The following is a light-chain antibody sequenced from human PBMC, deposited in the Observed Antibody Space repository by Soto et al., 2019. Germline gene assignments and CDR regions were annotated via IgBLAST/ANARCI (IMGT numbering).Light chain of an antibody. V-gene: IGKV3-15*01. J-gene: IGKJ2*02. CDR3: QQRGKWPST. CDR2: GAS. CDR1: QSVSSN. Sequence: EIVLAESPGALSLSPGERAGLSCRASQSVSSNLAWYQQKPGQAPRLLIYGASTRATDVPARFSGGGSGTQFPLTISSLQSEDFALYFCQQRGKWPSTFGAGTKVDTK.